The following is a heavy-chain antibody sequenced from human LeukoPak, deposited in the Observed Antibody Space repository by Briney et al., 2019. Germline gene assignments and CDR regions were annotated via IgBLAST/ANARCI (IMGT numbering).Heavy chain of an antibody. Sequence: GGSLRLSCAASGFTVSSNYMSWVRQAPGKGLEWVSAIYSGGSTYYADSVKGRFTISRDNSKNTLYLQMNSLRAEDTAVYYCAREERSYYGNWFDPWGQGTLVTVSS. V-gene: IGHV3-66*01. D-gene: IGHD1-26*01. J-gene: IGHJ5*02. CDR3: AREERSYYGNWFDP. CDR1: GFTVSSNY. CDR2: IYSGGST.